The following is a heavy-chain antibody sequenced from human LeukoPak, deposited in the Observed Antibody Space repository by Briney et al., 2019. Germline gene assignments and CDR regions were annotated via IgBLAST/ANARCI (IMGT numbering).Heavy chain of an antibody. CDR1: GFTFSSYG. V-gene: IGHV3-30*03. CDR2: ISYDGSNK. Sequence: GRSLRLSCAASGFTFSSYGMHWVRQAPGKGLEWVAVISYDGSNKYYADSVKGRFTISRDNSKNTLYLQMNSLRAEDTAVYYCARESRSSTRCTYYYYYYMDVWGKGTTVTVSS. CDR3: ARESRSSTRCTYYYYYYMDV. J-gene: IGHJ6*03. D-gene: IGHD2-2*01.